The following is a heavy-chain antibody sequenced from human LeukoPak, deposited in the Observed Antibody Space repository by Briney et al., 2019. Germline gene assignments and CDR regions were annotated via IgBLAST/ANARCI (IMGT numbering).Heavy chain of an antibody. V-gene: IGHV3-74*01. CDR3: AKDLPFIAMAGPFDY. D-gene: IGHD6-19*01. Sequence: GGSLRLSCAASGFTFSGDWMHWVRQAPGKGLVWVSHVSSAGYTTRYADSVKGRFTISRDNAKNTLYLQMNSLRAEDTAVYYCAKDLPFIAMAGPFDYWGQGTLVTVSS. CDR2: VSSAGYTT. CDR1: GFTFSGDW. J-gene: IGHJ4*02.